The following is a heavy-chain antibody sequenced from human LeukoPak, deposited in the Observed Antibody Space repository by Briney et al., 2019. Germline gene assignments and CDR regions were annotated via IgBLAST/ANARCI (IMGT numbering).Heavy chain of an antibody. CDR2: INPNSGGT. J-gene: IGHJ4*02. V-gene: IGHV1-2*02. CDR1: GYTFTGYY. CDR3: ARDLYDSSGYYSEEDFDY. Sequence: GASVKVSCKASGYTFTGYYMHWVRQAPGQGLEWMGWINPNSGGTNYAQKFQGRVTMTRDTSISTAYMELSRLRSDDTAVYYCARDLYDSSGYYSEEDFDYWGQGTLVTVSS. D-gene: IGHD3-22*01.